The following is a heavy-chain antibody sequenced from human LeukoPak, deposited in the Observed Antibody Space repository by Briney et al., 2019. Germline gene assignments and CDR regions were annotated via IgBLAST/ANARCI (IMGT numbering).Heavy chain of an antibody. J-gene: IGHJ6*03. CDR1: GFTFSSYW. Sequence: TGGSLRLSCAAAGFTFSSYWMSWVRQAPGKGLEWVANIKQDGSDTYYVDSVKGRFTISRDNAKNSLYLQMNSLRDEDTAVYYCARPTTYYYGSGSFSYYMDVWGKGTTVTVSS. CDR3: ARPTTYYYGSGSFSYYMDV. D-gene: IGHD3-10*01. CDR2: IKQDGSDT. V-gene: IGHV3-7*01.